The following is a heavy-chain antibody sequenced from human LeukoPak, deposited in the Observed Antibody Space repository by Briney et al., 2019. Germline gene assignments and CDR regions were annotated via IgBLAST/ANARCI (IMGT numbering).Heavy chain of an antibody. J-gene: IGHJ5*02. D-gene: IGHD5-18*01. CDR2: IYYSGST. Sequence: SETLSLTCTVSGGSISSSSYYWGWLRQPPGKGLEWIGSIYYSGSTYYNPSLKSRVTISVDTSKNQFSLKLSSVTAADTAVYYCARWGYSYGLGWFDPWGQGTLVTVSS. V-gene: IGHV4-39*07. CDR1: GGSISSSSYY. CDR3: ARWGYSYGLGWFDP.